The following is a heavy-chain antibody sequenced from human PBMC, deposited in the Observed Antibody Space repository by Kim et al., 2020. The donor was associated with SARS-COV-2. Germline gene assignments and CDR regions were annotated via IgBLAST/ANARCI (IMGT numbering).Heavy chain of an antibody. D-gene: IGHD3-10*01. J-gene: IGHJ6*02. V-gene: IGHV3-15*01. CDR1: GFTFSNAW. CDR3: TTEGYYGSGSYYNPDYYYYGMDV. Sequence: GGSLRLSCAASGFTFSNAWMSWVRQAPGKGLEWVGRIKSKTDGGTTDYAAPVKGRFTISRDDSKNTLYLQMNSLKTEDTAVYYCTTEGYYGSGSYYNPDYYYYGMDVWGQGTTVTVSS. CDR2: IKSKTDGGTT.